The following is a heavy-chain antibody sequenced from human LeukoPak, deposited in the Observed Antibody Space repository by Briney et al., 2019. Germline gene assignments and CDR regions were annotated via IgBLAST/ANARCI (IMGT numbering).Heavy chain of an antibody. CDR3: TRDQT. CDR1: GFTFSNYW. CDR2: IKYDGSEK. Sequence: GGSLRLSCAASGFTFSNYWMSWVRQAPGKGLEWVAHIKYDGSEKYYVDSVKGRFTISRDNAKNSLYLQMNSLRAEDTAVYYCTRDQTWGQGTLATVSS. J-gene: IGHJ5*02. V-gene: IGHV3-7*01.